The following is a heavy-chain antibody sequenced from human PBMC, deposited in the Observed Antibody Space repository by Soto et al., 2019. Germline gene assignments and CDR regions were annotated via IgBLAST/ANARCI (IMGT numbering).Heavy chain of an antibody. V-gene: IGHV3-23*01. D-gene: IGHD6-13*01. CDR3: ARAPAPLYSSSWYYFDY. Sequence: PGGSLRLSCAGSGLTFSSYAMSWVRQAPGKGLEWVSAISGSGNTTYYADSVKGRFTISRDNSNNTLYLQMNSLRVEDTSVYYCARAPAPLYSSSWYYFDYWGQGTLVTVSS. CDR2: ISGSGNTT. CDR1: GLTFSSYA. J-gene: IGHJ4*02.